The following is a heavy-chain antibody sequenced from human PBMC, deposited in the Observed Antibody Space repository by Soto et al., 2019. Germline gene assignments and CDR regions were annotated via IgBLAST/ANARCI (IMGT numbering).Heavy chain of an antibody. Sequence: QVQLQESGPGLVQPSQTLSLTCSVSGDSISSGAYFWSWIRHLPGKGLEWLGSISHSGNTFLRPSLRNELSMSMDTSQNRFSLKLTSVTVADTAVYYCARVHCNGALCTFPAWFDPWGRGTQVTVSS. CDR1: GDSISSGAYF. D-gene: IGHD2-8*02. CDR2: ISHSGNT. V-gene: IGHV4-31*01. J-gene: IGHJ5*02. CDR3: ARVHCNGALCTFPAWFDP.